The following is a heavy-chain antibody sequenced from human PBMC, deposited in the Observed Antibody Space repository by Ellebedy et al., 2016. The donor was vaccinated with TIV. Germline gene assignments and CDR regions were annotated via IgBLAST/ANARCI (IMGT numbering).Heavy chain of an antibody. CDR3: ATYGSGTFASFDY. J-gene: IGHJ4*02. Sequence: ASVKVSCKASGYRFTKFYMHWMRQAPGQGPEWMGVMDPSVGTTTYAQKFQERVTMTRDISTSTVYMELSSLRSGDTAVYYCATYGSGTFASFDYWGQGTLVTASS. V-gene: IGHV1-46*01. CDR2: MDPSVGTT. D-gene: IGHD3-10*01. CDR1: GYRFTKFY.